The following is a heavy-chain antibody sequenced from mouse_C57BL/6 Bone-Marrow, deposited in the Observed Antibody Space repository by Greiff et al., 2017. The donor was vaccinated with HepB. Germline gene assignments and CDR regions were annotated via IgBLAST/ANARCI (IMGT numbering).Heavy chain of an antibody. V-gene: IGHV1-64*01. CDR2: IHPNSGST. Sequence: QVQLKQPGAELVKPGASVKLSCKASGYTFTSYWMHWVKQRPGQGLEWIGMIHPNSGSTNYNEKFKSKATLTVDKSSSTAYLQLSSLTSEDSAVYYCARERQLWYFDVWGTGTTVTVSS. J-gene: IGHJ1*03. CDR3: ARERQLWYFDV. CDR1: GYTFTSYW. D-gene: IGHD4-1*02.